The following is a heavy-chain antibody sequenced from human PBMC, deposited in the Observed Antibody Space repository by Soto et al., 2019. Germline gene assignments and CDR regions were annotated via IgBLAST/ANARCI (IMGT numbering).Heavy chain of an antibody. J-gene: IGHJ6*02. V-gene: IGHV5-10-1*01. D-gene: IGHD6-6*01. CDR3: ARHIAARPTYYYYDMDA. CDR2: IDPSDSYT. Sequence: GESLKISCKGSGYSFTSYWISWVRQMPGKGLEWMGRIDPSDSYTNYSPSFQGHVTISADKSISTAYLQWSSLKASDTAMYYCARHIAARPTYYYYDMDAWGHGTPVTVSS. CDR1: GYSFTSYW.